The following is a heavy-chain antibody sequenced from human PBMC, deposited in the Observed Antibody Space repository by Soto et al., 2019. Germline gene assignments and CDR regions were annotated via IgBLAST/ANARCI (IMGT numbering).Heavy chain of an antibody. CDR1: GFSLSTSGVG. D-gene: IGHD2-8*01. J-gene: IGHJ3*02. Sequence: QITLKESGPTLVKPTQTLTLTCTFSGFSLSTSGVGVGWIRQPPGKALEWLALIYWDDDKRYSPSLKSRLTITKDTSKNPVVLTMTNMDPVDTATYYCAQSPLMVYARVACDIWGQGTMVTVSS. V-gene: IGHV2-5*02. CDR3: AQSPLMVYARVACDI. CDR2: IYWDDDK.